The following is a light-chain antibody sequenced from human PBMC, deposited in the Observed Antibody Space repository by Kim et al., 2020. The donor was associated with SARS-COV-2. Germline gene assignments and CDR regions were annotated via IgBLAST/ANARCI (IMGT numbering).Light chain of an antibody. J-gene: IGLJ3*02. CDR1: NIGSKS. Sequence: SYELTQPPSVSVAPGKTARITCGGNNIGSKSVHWYQQKPGQAPVLVIYYDSDRPSGIPERFSGSNSGNTATLTISRVEAGDEGDYYCQVWDSSSDHWVFGGGTQLTVL. V-gene: IGLV3-21*04. CDR2: YDS. CDR3: QVWDSSSDHWV.